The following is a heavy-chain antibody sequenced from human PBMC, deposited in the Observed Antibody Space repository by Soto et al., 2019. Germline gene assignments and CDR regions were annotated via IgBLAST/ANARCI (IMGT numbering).Heavy chain of an antibody. Sequence: QVQLVQSGGEVKQPGASVKVSCKTSGYTFTSYGISWVRQAPGQGLEWMGWISGYNGDTKYVQKFQGRVTLTTDTSTTTAYMEVRSLRSDDTAVYYCESDWVGDLAYWGQGPRFTVSS. CDR2: ISGYNGDT. J-gene: IGHJ4*02. CDR1: GYTFTSYG. D-gene: IGHD4-17*01. V-gene: IGHV1-18*01. CDR3: ESDWVGDLAY.